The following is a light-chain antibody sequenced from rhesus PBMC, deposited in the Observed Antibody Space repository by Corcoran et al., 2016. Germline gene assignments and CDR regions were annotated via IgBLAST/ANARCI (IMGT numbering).Light chain of an antibody. CDR2: GAS. CDR3: LQTSKWPYT. Sequence: EIVMTQSPATLALSPGERAILSCRASQSVSSYLTWYHQKPGQPPRLLFYGASTRATGIPARFSGTGSGTEVTLTISGLEVEDVGVYFCLQTSKWPYTFGQGTKVEIK. J-gene: IGKJ2*01. V-gene: IGKV3-24*03. CDR1: QSVSSY.